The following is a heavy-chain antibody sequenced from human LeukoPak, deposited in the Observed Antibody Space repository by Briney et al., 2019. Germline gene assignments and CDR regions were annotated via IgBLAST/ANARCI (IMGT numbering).Heavy chain of an antibody. CDR1: GRTFSSYA. V-gene: IGHV1-69*05. CDR2: IIPIFGTA. CDR3: ARAATKDGPRRYYFDY. Sequence: GSSVKVSCKASGRTFSSYAISWVRQAPGQGLEWMGGIIPIFGTANYAQKFQGRVTITTDESTSTAYMELSSLRSEDTAVYYCARAATKDGPRRYYFDYWGQGTLVTVSS. D-gene: IGHD5-24*01. J-gene: IGHJ4*02.